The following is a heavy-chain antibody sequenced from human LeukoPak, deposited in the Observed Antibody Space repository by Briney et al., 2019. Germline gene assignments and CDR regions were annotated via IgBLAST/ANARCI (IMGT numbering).Heavy chain of an antibody. V-gene: IGHV1-69*04. D-gene: IGHD6-19*01. CDR3: ARGSGWYFDP. CDR1: GGTFSSYA. CDR2: IIPILGIA. Sequence: SVEVSCKASGGTFSSYAISWVRQAPGQGLEWMGRIIPILGIANYAQKFQGRVTITADKSTSTAYMELSSLRSEDTAVYYCARGSGWYFDPWGQGTLVTVSS. J-gene: IGHJ5*02.